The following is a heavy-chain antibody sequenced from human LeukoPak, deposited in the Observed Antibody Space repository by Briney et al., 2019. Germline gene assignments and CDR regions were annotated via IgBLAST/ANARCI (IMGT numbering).Heavy chain of an antibody. CDR2: IYSGGST. CDR1: GFTVSSNY. V-gene: IGHV3-53*01. J-gene: IGHJ4*02. D-gene: IGHD3-10*01. Sequence: GGSLRLSCAASGFTVSSNYMSWVRQAPGKGLEWISSIYSGGSTFYADSVKGQFTISRDNSKNTLYLQMNSLRAEDTAVYYCARELWVGEPGYFDYWGQGTLVTVSS. CDR3: ARELWVGEPGYFDY.